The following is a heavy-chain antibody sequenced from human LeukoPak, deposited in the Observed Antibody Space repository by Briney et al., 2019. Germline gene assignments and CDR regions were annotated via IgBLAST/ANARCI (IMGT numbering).Heavy chain of an antibody. CDR3: ARLDGSLNSFVPFDY. J-gene: IGHJ4*02. CDR2: IYYSGST. V-gene: IGHV4-39*01. CDR1: GGSISSSGYY. Sequence: SETLSLTCIVSGGSISSSGYYWAWIRQPPGKGLECIGSIYYSGSTYYNPSLKSRVTISVDTSKNQFSLKLTSVTAADTAVYYCARLDGSLNSFVPFDYWGQGTLVTVSS. D-gene: IGHD3-10*01.